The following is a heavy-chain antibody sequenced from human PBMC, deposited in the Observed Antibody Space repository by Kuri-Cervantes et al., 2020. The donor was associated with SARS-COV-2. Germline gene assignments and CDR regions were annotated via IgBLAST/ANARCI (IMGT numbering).Heavy chain of an antibody. D-gene: IGHD2-15*01. CDR3: ARVAVVVVAADWYFDL. Sequence: GSLRLSCAVYGGSFSGYYWSWIRQPPGKGLEWIGEINHSGSTNYNPSLKSRVTMSVDTSKNQFSLKLSSVTAADTAVYYCARVAVVVVAADWYFDLWGRGTLVTVSS. V-gene: IGHV4-34*01. J-gene: IGHJ2*01. CDR2: INHSGST. CDR1: GGSFSGYY.